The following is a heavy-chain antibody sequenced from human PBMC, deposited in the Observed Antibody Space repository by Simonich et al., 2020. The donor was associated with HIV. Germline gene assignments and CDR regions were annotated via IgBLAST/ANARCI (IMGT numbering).Heavy chain of an antibody. CDR3: ARGGTGINFDY. J-gene: IGHJ4*02. V-gene: IGHV4-39*01. D-gene: IGHD1-7*01. CDR1: GGSISSSSYY. Sequence: QLQLQESGPGLVKPSETLSLTCTVSGGSISSSSYYWGWICQPPGKGLEWIGSIYYSGSTYYHPSLKSRVTISVDTSKNQFSLKLSSVTAADTAVYYCARGGTGINFDYWGQGTLVTVSS. CDR2: IYYSGST.